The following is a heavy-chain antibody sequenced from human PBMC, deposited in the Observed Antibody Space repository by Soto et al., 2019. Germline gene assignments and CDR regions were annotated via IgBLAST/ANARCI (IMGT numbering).Heavy chain of an antibody. Sequence: GASLKSSGEASVCRFTSYWIGWVRQMPGKGVELMGIIYPGHSETKNNPSFQGQVTTSDDKSITTTYLQWSSLKPSDTAIYYCAASIFYYGMDVWGQGTTVTVSS. CDR3: AASIFYYGMDV. CDR2: IYPGHSET. CDR1: VCRFTSYW. J-gene: IGHJ6*02. V-gene: IGHV5-51*03.